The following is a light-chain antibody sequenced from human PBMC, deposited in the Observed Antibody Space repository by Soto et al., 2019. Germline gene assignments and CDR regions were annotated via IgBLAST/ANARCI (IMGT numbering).Light chain of an antibody. Sequence: DIRMTQSPSTLSASVGERVSMTCRACQVISTSLGWYQQKPGKAPKRLIYAASSLQSGVPSRFSGSGSGAEFTLKISSLQPEDFATYYCQQVDTYPLTFGGGTKVDIK. V-gene: IGKV1-17*01. J-gene: IGKJ4*01. CDR3: QQVDTYPLT. CDR2: AAS. CDR1: QVISTS.